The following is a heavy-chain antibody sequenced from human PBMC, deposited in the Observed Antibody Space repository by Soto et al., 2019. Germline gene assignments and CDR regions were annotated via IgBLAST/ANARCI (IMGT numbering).Heavy chain of an antibody. CDR1: GGSISSSSYY. D-gene: IGHD6-13*01. V-gene: IGHV4-39*01. Sequence: SETLSLTCTVSGGSISSSSYYWGWIRQPPGKGLEWIGSIFYSGSTYYNPSLKSRVTISVDTSKNQFSLKLSSVTAADTAVYYCARNTREAAAGTRFDYWGQGTLVTVSS. CDR3: ARNTREAAAGTRFDY. CDR2: IFYSGST. J-gene: IGHJ4*02.